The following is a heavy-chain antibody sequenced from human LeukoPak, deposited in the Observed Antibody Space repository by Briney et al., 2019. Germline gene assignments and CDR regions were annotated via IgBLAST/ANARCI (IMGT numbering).Heavy chain of an antibody. D-gene: IGHD3-16*01. J-gene: IGHJ6*03. V-gene: IGHV4-30-4*08. CDR2: IYYSGTT. CDR3: ARVGFLGPYYMDV. CDR1: GGSISSGDYY. Sequence: PSETLSLTCTVSGGSISSGDYYWSWIRQPPGKGLEWIGYIYYSGTTYYNPSLKSRVTISVDTSKNQFSLKLSSVTAADTAVYYCARVGFLGPYYMDVWGKGTTVTVSS.